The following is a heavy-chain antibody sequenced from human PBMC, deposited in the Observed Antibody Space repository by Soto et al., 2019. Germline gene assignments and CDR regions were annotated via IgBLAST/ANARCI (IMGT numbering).Heavy chain of an antibody. CDR1: GYTLTELS. CDR2: FDPEDDET. D-gene: IGHD3-22*01. CDR3: ATASYYYDSSGYYAKYYFDY. Sequence: ASVKVSCKVSGYTLTELSMHWVRQAPGKGLEWMGGFDPEDDETIYAQKFQGRVTMTEDTSTDTAYMELSSLRSEDTAVYYCATASYYYDSSGYYAKYYFDYWGQGTLVTVSS. V-gene: IGHV1-24*01. J-gene: IGHJ4*02.